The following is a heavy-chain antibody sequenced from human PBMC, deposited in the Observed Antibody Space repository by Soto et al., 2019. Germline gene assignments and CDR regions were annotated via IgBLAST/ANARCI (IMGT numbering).Heavy chain of an antibody. J-gene: IGHJ6*02. D-gene: IGHD3-3*01. Sequence: ASVKVYCKASGYTFTSYYMHWVRQAPGQGFEWMGIINPSGGSTSYAQKFQGRVTMTRDTSTSTVYMELSSLRSEDTAVYYCARERITIFGVVIIPHYYYYGMDVWGQGTTVTVSS. CDR1: GYTFTSYY. CDR2: INPSGGST. V-gene: IGHV1-46*01. CDR3: ARERITIFGVVIIPHYYYYGMDV.